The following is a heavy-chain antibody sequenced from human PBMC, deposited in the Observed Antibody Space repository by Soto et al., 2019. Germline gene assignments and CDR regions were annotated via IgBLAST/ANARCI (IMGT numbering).Heavy chain of an antibody. D-gene: IGHD3-10*01. CDR2: IIPIFGTA. J-gene: IGHJ4*02. Sequence: SVKVSCKASGGTFSSYAISWVRQAPGQGLEWMGGIIPIFGTANYAQKFQGRVTITADESASTAYMELSSLRSEDTAVYYCASSMVRGDKYYFDYWGQGTLVTVSS. CDR1: GGTFSSYA. CDR3: ASSMVRGDKYYFDY. V-gene: IGHV1-69*13.